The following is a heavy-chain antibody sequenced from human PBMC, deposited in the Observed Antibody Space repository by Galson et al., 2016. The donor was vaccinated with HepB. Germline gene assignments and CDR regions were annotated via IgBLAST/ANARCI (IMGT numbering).Heavy chain of an antibody. D-gene: IGHD7-27*01. CDR1: GFTFSVSA. J-gene: IGHJ3*01. Sequence: SLRLSCAASGFTFSVSAIHWVRQASGKGLEWVGRIRSKPNNYATVFGASVQGRFAMSRDDSRNTAYLQMSSLKTEDTAVYYCVRPGPGVTSNAFDVWGPGTTVIVS. CDR2: IRSKPNNYAT. CDR3: VRPGPGVTSNAFDV. V-gene: IGHV3-73*01.